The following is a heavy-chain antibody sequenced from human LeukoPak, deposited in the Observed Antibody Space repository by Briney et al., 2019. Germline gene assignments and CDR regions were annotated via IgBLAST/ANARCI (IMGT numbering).Heavy chain of an antibody. CDR3: ASAAAGHHYFDY. CDR2: ISAGTNYI. CDR1: GFTFNTYS. D-gene: IGHD6-19*01. Sequence: PGGSLRLSCAAPGFTFNTYSMNWVRQAPGKGLEWVSSISAGTNYIYYADSVKGRFTISRDNAKNSLYLQMNSLRAEDTAVYYCASAAAGHHYFDYWGQGTLVTVSS. V-gene: IGHV3-21*01. J-gene: IGHJ4*02.